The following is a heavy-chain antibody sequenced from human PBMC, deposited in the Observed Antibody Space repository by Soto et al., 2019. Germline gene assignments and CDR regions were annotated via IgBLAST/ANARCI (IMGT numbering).Heavy chain of an antibody. Sequence: GGSLRLSCAASGFTFSIYSMNWVRQAPGKGLEWVSYVGSSGDRTIYYADSVKGRFTISRDNAKNALYLQMNSLRDEDSAVYYCAKGEGYCRGGSCYNWFDRWGQGTLVTVSS. CDR2: VGSSGDRTI. J-gene: IGHJ5*02. V-gene: IGHV3-48*02. CDR1: GFTFSIYS. D-gene: IGHD2-15*01. CDR3: AKGEGYCRGGSCYNWFDR.